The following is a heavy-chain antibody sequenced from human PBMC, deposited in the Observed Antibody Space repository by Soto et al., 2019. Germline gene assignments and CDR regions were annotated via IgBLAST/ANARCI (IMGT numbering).Heavy chain of an antibody. Sequence: SETLSLTCTVSGGSITSSGSYWGWIRQPPGKGLEWIGTVSYSGSTYYNPSLNSRVAISLDTSKNQFSLNLRSVAATDTALYFCTRRYFYGSGKYAIDVWGQGTTLTVYS. CDR2: VSYSGST. J-gene: IGHJ6*02. CDR1: GGSITSSGSY. D-gene: IGHD3-10*01. V-gene: IGHV4-39*01. CDR3: TRRYFYGSGKYAIDV.